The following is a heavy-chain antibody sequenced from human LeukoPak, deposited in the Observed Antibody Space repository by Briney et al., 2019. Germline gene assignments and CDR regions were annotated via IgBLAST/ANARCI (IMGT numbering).Heavy chain of an antibody. V-gene: IGHV3-48*02. CDR1: GFTFNKFY. CDR2: ISSRSFTI. CDR3: ARSVIAVAGYDAFDI. J-gene: IGHJ3*02. D-gene: IGHD6-19*01. Sequence: GGSLRLSCEASGFTFNKFYMSWVRQAPGKGLEWISSISSRSFTIYYADSVKGRFTISRDNAKNSLYLEMNSLRDEDTAVYYCARSVIAVAGYDAFDIWGQGTVVTVSS.